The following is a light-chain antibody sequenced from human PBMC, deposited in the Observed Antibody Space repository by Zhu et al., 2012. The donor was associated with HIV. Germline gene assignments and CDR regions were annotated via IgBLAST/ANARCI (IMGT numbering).Light chain of an antibody. CDR3: QHLTLYPT. CDR1: QDITNY. CDR2: AAS. Sequence: DIRLTQSPSFLSASVGDRVTITCRASQDITNYLAWYQQKPGKAPKLLIYAASTLQIGVPSRFRASGSGAEFTLTITSLQPEDFAIYYCQHLTLYPTFGGGSKVEIK. V-gene: IGKV1-9*01. J-gene: IGKJ4*01.